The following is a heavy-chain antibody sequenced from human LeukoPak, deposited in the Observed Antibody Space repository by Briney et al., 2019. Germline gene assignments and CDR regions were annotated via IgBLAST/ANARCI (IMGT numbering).Heavy chain of an antibody. J-gene: IGHJ4*02. V-gene: IGHV1-2*02. CDR3: SRVPQSRIAGTGTRGDY. CDR2: IKPNNGGT. Sequence: ASVKVSCKASGYTFTGYYMHWVRQAPGQGLEWMGWIKPNNGGTNYAQHLQDRITLTTDTSTSTAYMELRSLRSDDTAVYYCSRVPQSRIAGTGTRGDYWGQGTLVTVSS. D-gene: IGHD6-19*01. CDR1: GYTFTGYY.